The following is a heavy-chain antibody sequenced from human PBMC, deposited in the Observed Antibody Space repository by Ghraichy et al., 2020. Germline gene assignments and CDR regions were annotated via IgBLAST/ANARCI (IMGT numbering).Heavy chain of an antibody. CDR2: ISAYNGNT. CDR1: GYTFTSYG. V-gene: IGHV1-18*04. D-gene: IGHD1-26*01. Sequence: ASVKVSCKASGYTFTSYGISWVRQAPGQGLEWMGWISAYNGNTNYAQKLQGRVTMTTDTSTSTAYMELRSLRSDDTAVYYCARQWELLGYYYYGMDVWGQGTTVTVSS. CDR3: ARQWELLGYYYYGMDV. J-gene: IGHJ6*02.